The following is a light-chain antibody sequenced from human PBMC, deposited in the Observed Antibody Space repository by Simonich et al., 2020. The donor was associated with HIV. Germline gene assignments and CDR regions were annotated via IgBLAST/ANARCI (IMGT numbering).Light chain of an antibody. Sequence: IVMTQSPATLSVSPGERATLSCRASQSVSSSYLAWYQQKPGLDPRLLIYDASNRATGIPDRFSGSGSGTDFTLTISSLEPEDFAVYFCQQYGSSPLTFGGGTKVEIK. V-gene: IGKV3D-20*01. CDR2: DAS. CDR1: QSVSSSY. J-gene: IGKJ4*01. CDR3: QQYGSSPLT.